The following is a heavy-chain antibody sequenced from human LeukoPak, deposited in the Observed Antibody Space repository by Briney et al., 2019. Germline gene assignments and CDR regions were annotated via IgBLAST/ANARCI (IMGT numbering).Heavy chain of an antibody. J-gene: IGHJ4*02. CDR1: GGTFSSYA. V-gene: IGHV1-69*05. D-gene: IGHD6-19*01. Sequence: VASVKVSCKASGGTFSSYAISWVRQAPGQGLESMGRIIPIFGTANYAQKFQGRVTITTDESTSTAYMELSRLRSDDTAVYYCARDCSVAVAGTKGVLSYWGQGTLVTVSS. CDR2: IIPIFGTA. CDR3: ARDCSVAVAGTKGVLSY.